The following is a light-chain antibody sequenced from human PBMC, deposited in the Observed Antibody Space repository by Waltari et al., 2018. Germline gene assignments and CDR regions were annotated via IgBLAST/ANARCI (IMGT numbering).Light chain of an antibody. J-gene: IGLJ3*02. CDR1: SSDVGGYNY. CDR3: CSYAGSYTLV. Sequence: QSALTQPRSVSGSPGQLVTISCTGTSSDVGGYNYVPWYQQHPGKAPKLMIYDVSKRPSGVPDRFSGSKSGNTASLTISGLQAEDEADYYCCSYAGSYTLVFGGGTKLTVL. V-gene: IGLV2-11*01. CDR2: DVS.